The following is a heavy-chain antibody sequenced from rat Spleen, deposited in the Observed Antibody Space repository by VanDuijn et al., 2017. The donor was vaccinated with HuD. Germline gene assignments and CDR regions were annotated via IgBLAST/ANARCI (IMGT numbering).Heavy chain of an antibody. CDR2: IIYDGSST. V-gene: IGHV5-17*01. J-gene: IGHJ4*01. CDR3: AGGDYYAGYGYVMDA. CDR1: GFTFSDYA. Sequence: EVQLVESGGGLVQPGRSLKLSCAASGFTFSDYAMAWVRQSPKKGLEWVATIIYDGSSTYYRDSVKGRFTISRDIAKNTLYLQMDSLRSEDTATYYCAGGDYYAGYGYVMDAWGQGASVTVSS. D-gene: IGHD1-12*03.